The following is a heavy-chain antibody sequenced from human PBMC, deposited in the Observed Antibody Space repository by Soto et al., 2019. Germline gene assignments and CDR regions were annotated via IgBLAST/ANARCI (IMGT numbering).Heavy chain of an antibody. J-gene: IGHJ4*02. CDR2: ISYDGSNK. CDR3: ARRSFDY. V-gene: IGHV3-30-3*01. Sequence: PGGSLRLSCAASGFTFSSYAMHWVRQAPGKGLEWVAVISYDGSNKYYADSVKGRFTISRDNSKNTLYLQMNSLRAEDTAVYYCARRSFDYWGQGTLVTVS. CDR1: GFTFSSYA.